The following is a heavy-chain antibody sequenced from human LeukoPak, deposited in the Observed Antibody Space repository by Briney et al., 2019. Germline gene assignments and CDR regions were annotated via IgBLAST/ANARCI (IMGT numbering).Heavy chain of an antibody. CDR3: AKDLGCSSTSCYGPFGYYYYYMDV. Sequence: GGSLRLSCAASGFTFSSYAMSWVRQAPGKGLEWVSAICGSGGSTYYADSVKGRFTISRDNSKNTLYLQMNSLRAEDTAVYYCAKDLGCSSTSCYGPFGYYYYYMDVWGKGTTVTVSS. D-gene: IGHD2-2*01. J-gene: IGHJ6*03. CDR2: ICGSGGST. CDR1: GFTFSSYA. V-gene: IGHV3-23*01.